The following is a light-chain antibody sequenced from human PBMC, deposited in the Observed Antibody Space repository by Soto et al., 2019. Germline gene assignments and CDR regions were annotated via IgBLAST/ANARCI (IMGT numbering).Light chain of an antibody. CDR2: PAS. Sequence: DIQLTPSPSFLSASIGDRVTITCRAGQVISSYLGWYQQKPGKAPKLLIYPASTFQSGVPSRFSGGGSGTDFTLTSSSLQPEDFATCYCQQPYRYPLTCGGGTKVEIK. CDR1: QVISSY. J-gene: IGKJ4*01. V-gene: IGKV1-9*01. CDR3: QQPYRYPLT.